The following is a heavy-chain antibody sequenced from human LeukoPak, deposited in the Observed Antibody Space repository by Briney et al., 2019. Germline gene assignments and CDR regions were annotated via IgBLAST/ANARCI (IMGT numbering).Heavy chain of an antibody. V-gene: IGHV1-69-2*01. CDR1: GYTFTDHY. D-gene: IGHD3-22*01. J-gene: IGHJ4*02. CDR3: ATVPSYDSSGQKGYSDY. CDR2: VDPEDGET. Sequence: ASVKISCKASGYTFTDHYMHWVQQAPGKGLEWLGRVDPEDGETIYAERFQGRVTIAADTSTDTVYMELSSLRSEDTAVYYCATVPSYDSSGQKGYSDYWGQGTLVTVSS.